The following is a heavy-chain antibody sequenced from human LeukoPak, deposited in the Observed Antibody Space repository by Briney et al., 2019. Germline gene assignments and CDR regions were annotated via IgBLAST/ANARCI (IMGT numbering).Heavy chain of an antibody. Sequence: SETLSLTCTVSGGSISSGGYYWSWIRQHPGKGLEWIGYIYYSGSTYYNPSLKSRVTISVDTSKNQFSLKLGSVTAADTAVYYCARSMIVVVPDGYYFDYWGQGTLVTVSS. CDR3: ARSMIVVVPDGYYFDY. D-gene: IGHD3-22*01. J-gene: IGHJ4*02. CDR2: IYYSGST. CDR1: GGSISSGGYY. V-gene: IGHV4-31*03.